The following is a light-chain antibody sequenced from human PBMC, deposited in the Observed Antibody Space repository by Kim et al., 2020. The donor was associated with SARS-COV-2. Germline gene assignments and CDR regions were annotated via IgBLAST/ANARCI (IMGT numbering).Light chain of an antibody. CDR2: RDS. J-gene: IGLJ3*02. CDR1: KLGDKY. V-gene: IGLV3-1*01. Sequence: SYELTQPPSVSVSPGQTASITCSGDKLGDKYACWYQQKPGQSPVLVIYRDSKRPSGIPDRFSGSNSGNTATLTISGTQAMDEADYYCQAWDSSTAVFGGG. CDR3: QAWDSSTAV.